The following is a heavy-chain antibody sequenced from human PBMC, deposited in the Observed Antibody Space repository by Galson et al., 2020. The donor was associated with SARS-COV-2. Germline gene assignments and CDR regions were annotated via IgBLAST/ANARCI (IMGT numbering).Heavy chain of an antibody. CDR2: VHHTGNT. Sequence: ASETLSLTCSVSGYHINSDLYWGWIRQSPGKGLEWIGSVHHTGNTHSNPSLNSRVPMSIDKSRNRFSLRLRSVSAADTAVYFCARSPLRMTKSPQMYFDDWGLGILVTVSS. CDR1: GYHINSDLY. D-gene: IGHD4-17*01. J-gene: IGHJ4*02. CDR3: ARSPLRMTKSPQMYFDD. V-gene: IGHV4-38-2*02.